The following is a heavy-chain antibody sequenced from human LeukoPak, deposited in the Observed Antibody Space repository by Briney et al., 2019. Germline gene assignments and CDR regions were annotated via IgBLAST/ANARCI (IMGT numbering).Heavy chain of an antibody. Sequence: GGSLRLSCAASGFAFSSYWMHWVRQAPGKGLVWVSSISGSGGSTNYADSVKGRFTISRDNSKNTLYLQMNSLRVEDTAVYYCAKDAYYDYVWGSYRVYWGQGTLVTVSS. CDR2: ISGSGGST. V-gene: IGHV3-23*01. D-gene: IGHD3-16*02. J-gene: IGHJ4*02. CDR3: AKDAYYDYVWGSYRVY. CDR1: GFAFSSYW.